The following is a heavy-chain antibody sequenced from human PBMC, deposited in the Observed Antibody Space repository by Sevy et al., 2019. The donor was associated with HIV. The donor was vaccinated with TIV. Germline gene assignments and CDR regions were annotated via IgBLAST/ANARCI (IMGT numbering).Heavy chain of an antibody. V-gene: IGHV3-30*18. Sequence: GGSLRLSCAASGFTFSIYGMHWVRQAPGKGLEWVAVISYDGSNKYYADSVKGRFTISRDNSKNTLYLQMNSLRAEDTAVYYCAKDGLYYGMDVWGQGTTVTVSS. CDR3: AKDGLYYGMDV. J-gene: IGHJ6*02. CDR1: GFTFSIYG. CDR2: ISYDGSNK.